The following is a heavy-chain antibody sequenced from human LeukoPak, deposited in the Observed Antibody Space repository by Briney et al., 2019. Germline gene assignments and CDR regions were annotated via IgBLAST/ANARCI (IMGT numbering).Heavy chain of an antibody. D-gene: IGHD1-1*01. Sequence: SETLSLTCGVYGGSFSGYYWSWIRQPPGKGLEWIGEINHSGSTNYNPSLKSRVTISVDTSKNQFSLKLSSVTAADTAVYYCARARNTTPFDPWGQGTLVTVSP. CDR1: GGSFSGYY. J-gene: IGHJ5*02. V-gene: IGHV4-34*01. CDR3: ARARNTTPFDP. CDR2: INHSGST.